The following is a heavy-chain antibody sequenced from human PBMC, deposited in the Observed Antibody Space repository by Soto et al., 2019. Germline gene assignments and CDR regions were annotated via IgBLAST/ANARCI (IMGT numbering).Heavy chain of an antibody. V-gene: IGHV1-18*04. CDR1: GYTFTSYG. J-gene: IGHJ4*02. CDR3: ARDLKTIKDIVVVPAAALLFDY. D-gene: IGHD2-2*01. Sequence: QVQLVQSGAEVKKPGASVKVSFKASGYTFTSYGISWVRQAPGQGLEWMGWISAYNGNTNYAQKLQGRVTMTTDTSTSTAYMELRSLRSDDTAVYYCARDLKTIKDIVVVPAAALLFDYWGQGTLVTVSS. CDR2: ISAYNGNT.